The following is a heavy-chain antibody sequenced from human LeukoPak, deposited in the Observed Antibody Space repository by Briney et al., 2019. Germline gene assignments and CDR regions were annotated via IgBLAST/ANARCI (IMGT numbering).Heavy chain of an antibody. D-gene: IGHD1-7*01. CDR3: ARGGLELTLNNWFDP. Sequence: ASVKVSCKASGYTFTSYYMHWVRQASGQGLEWMGIINPSGGSTSYAQKFQGRVTMTRDTSTSTVYMELRSLRSDDTAVYYCARGGLELTLNNWFDPWGQGTLVTVSS. CDR2: INPSGGST. J-gene: IGHJ5*02. CDR1: GYTFTSYY. V-gene: IGHV1-46*01.